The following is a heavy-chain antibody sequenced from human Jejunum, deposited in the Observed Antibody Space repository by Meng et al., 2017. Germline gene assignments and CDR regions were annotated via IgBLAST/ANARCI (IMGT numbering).Heavy chain of an antibody. D-gene: IGHD5-24*01. V-gene: IGHV4-61*03. Sequence: QVQLQESGPGLVRPSVILSLPCTGSGGSVSSGFYYWSWIRQPPGKGLEWIGYISDSGTTNYNPSLKSRVTMSVDTSKNHFSLKLTSVTAADTAVYFCARDSETYPTYFDYWGQGTLVTVSS. CDR3: ARDSETYPTYFDY. CDR1: GGSVSSGFYY. CDR2: ISDSGTT. J-gene: IGHJ4*02.